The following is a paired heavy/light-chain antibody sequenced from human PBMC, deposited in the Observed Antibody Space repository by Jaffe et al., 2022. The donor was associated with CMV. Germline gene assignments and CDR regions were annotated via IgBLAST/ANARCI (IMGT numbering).Heavy chain of an antibody. D-gene: IGHD2-15*01. CDR3: ARALMDCSGGSCSWYFDY. V-gene: IGHV1-18*04. CDR2: ISAYNGNT. Sequence: QVQLVQSGAEVKKPGASVKVSCKASGYTFTSYGISWVRQAPGQGLEWMGWISAYNGNTNYAQKLQGRVTMTTDTSTSTAYMELRSLRSDDTAVYYCARALMDCSGGSCSWYFDYWGQGTLVTVSS. CDR1: GYTFTSYG. J-gene: IGHJ4*02.
Light chain of an antibody. J-gene: IGLJ3*02. V-gene: IGLV3-19*01. Sequence: SSELTQDPAVSVALGQTVRITCQGDSLRSYYASWYQQKPGQAPVLVIYGKNNRPSGIPDRFSGSSSGNTASLTITGAQAEDEADYYCNSRDSSGNHRGVFGGGTKLTVL. CDR1: SLRSYY. CDR2: GKN. CDR3: NSRDSSGNHRGV.